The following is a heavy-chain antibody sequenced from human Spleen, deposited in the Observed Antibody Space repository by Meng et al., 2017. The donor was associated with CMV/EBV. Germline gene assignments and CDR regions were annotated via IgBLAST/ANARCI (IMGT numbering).Heavy chain of an antibody. J-gene: IGHJ4*02. CDR3: ARGVTNWDLPAYFDY. Sequence: GESLKISCAASGFTFRNNEMNWLRQAPGKGLEWISYISATGSTIYLADSVKGRFTISRDNAKNSLYLQMHSLRAEDTAVYYCARGVTNWDLPAYFDYWGQGALVTVSS. D-gene: IGHD1-26*01. V-gene: IGHV3-48*03. CDR2: ISATGSTI. CDR1: GFTFRNNE.